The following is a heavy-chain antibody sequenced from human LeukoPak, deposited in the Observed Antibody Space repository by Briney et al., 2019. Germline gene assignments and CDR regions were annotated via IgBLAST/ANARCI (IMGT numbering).Heavy chain of an antibody. J-gene: IGHJ4*02. D-gene: IGHD1-7*01. CDR3: ARDRLWNSLDS. V-gene: IGHV3-74*03. CDR2: INTDGRST. Sequence: GGSLRLSCTASGFTFSNHWMNWVSQAPGKGLVWVSRINTDGRSTTYANSVKGRFTISRDNAKNTLYLQMNSLKNEDTAVYYCARDRLWNSLDSWGQGTLVTVSS. CDR1: GFTFSNHW.